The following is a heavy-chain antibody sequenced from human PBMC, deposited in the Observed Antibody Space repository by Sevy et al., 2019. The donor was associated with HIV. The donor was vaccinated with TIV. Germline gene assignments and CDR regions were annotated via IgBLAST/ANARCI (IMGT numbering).Heavy chain of an antibody. J-gene: IGHJ4*02. D-gene: IGHD3-3*01. CDR2: ISAYNGNT. CDR1: GYTFTSYG. V-gene: IGHV1-18*01. Sequence: ASVKVSCKASGYTFTSYGISWVRQAPGQGLEWMGWISAYNGNTNYAQKLQGRVTMTTDTSTSTAYMELGSLRSDDTAVYYCARNPLGFWSGYYTGATYYFDYWGQGTLVTVSS. CDR3: ARNPLGFWSGYYTGATYYFDY.